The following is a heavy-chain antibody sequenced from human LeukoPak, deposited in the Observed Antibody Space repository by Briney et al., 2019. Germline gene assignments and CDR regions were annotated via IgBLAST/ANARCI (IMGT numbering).Heavy chain of an antibody. CDR3: ARDIATAGHSAIEY. J-gene: IGHJ4*02. CDR2: ISTSSYYI. CDR1: GFTFSSYT. Sequence: GGSLRLSCAASGFTFSSYTMNWVRQAPGKGLAWVSSISTSSYYIYYADSVKGRFTISRDNAKNSLFLQMNSLRAEDTAVYYCARDIATAGHSAIEYWGQGTLVTVSS. V-gene: IGHV3-21*01. D-gene: IGHD6-13*01.